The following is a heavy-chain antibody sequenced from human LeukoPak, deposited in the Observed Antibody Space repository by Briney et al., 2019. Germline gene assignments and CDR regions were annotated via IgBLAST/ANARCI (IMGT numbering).Heavy chain of an antibody. V-gene: IGHV4-39*01. J-gene: IGHJ4*02. CDR3: ARHVTYGSWYNFDY. CDR2: IYYSGST. Sequence: SETLSLTCTVSGGSISSSSYYWGWIRQPPGKGLEWIGSIYYSGSTYYNPSLKSRVTISVDTSKNQFSLKLGSVTAADTAVYYCARHVTYGSWYNFDYWGQGTLVTVSS. CDR1: GGSISSSSYY. D-gene: IGHD6-13*01.